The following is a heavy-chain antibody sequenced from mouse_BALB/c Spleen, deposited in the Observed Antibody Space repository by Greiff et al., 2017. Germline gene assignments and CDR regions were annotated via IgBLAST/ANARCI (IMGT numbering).Heavy chain of an antibody. CDR3: ATGTDY. D-gene: IGHD4-1*01. J-gene: IGHJ4*01. Sequence: EVQVVESGGGLVKPGGSLKLSCAASGFTFSSYAMSWVRQTPEKRLEWVATISSGGSYTYYPDSVKGRFTISRDNAKNTLYLQMSSLRSEDTAMYYCATGTDYWGQGTSVTVSS. CDR2: ISSGGSYT. V-gene: IGHV5-9-3*01. CDR1: GFTFSSYA.